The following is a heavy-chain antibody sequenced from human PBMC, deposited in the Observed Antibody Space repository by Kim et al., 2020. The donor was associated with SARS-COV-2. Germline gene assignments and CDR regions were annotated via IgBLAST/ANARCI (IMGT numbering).Heavy chain of an antibody. CDR1: GGSISNSLYY. V-gene: IGHV4-39*01. J-gene: IGHJ3*02. CDR2: IYYGGST. CDR3: ARQGVDSGGGGDAFAI. Sequence: SETLSLTCIVSGGSISNSLYYWGWIRETTGKGLEWIGSIYYGGSTYYNLSLKSRVTIYLDSSKWHFSLKLSSVTATDMAVDYCARQGVDSGGGGDAFAI. D-gene: IGHD6-19*01.